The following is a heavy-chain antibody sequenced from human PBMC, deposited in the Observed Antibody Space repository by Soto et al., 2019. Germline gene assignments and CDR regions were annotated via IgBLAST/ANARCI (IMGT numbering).Heavy chain of an antibody. CDR2: IYSGGST. Sequence: EVQLVESGGGLIQPGGSLRLSCAASGFTVSSNYMSWVRQAPGKGLEWVSVIYSGGSTYYADSVKGRFTISRDNSKNTLYLQMNTLRVDDTAVYYCPRAPTIFGVVTTYNGMDVGCQGTTVTVSS. D-gene: IGHD3-3*01. CDR1: GFTVSSNY. J-gene: IGHJ6*02. V-gene: IGHV3-53*01. CDR3: PRAPTIFGVVTTYNGMDV.